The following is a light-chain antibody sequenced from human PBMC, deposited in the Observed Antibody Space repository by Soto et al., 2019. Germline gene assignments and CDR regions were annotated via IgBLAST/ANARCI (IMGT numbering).Light chain of an antibody. CDR1: QSVSGN. CDR3: QQYNNWPPWT. V-gene: IGKV3-15*01. Sequence: EIVMTQPPATLSVSPGERATLSCRASQSVSGNLAWYQQKPGQAPRLLIYGASTRATGIPARFSGSGSGTEFTLTISSLQSEDFAVYYCQQYNNWPPWTFGQGTKVEIK. J-gene: IGKJ1*01. CDR2: GAS.